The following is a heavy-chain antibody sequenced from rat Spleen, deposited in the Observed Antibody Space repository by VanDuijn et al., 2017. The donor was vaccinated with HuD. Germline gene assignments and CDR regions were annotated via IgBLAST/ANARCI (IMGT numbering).Heavy chain of an antibody. CDR2: FSYDGIST. D-gene: IGHD1-7*01. CDR3: ARLWVFDY. J-gene: IGHJ3*01. CDR1: GFTFNNYV. Sequence: EVQLVESGGGLVQPGRSLKLSCAASGFTFNNYVMTWVRQAPAKGLEWVATFSYDGISTYYRDSVRGRFTISSNNAESTLYLQMDSLRSEDTATYYCARLWVFDYWGQGTLVTVSS. V-gene: IGHV5-29*01.